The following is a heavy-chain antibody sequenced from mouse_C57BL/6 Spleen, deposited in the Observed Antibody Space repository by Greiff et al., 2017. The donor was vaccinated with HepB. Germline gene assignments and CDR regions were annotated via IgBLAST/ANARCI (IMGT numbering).Heavy chain of an antibody. Sequence: QVQLQQPGAELVMPGASVKLSCKASGYTFTSYWMHWVKQRPGQGLEWIGEIDPSDSYTNYNQKFKGKSTLTVDKSSSTAYMQLSSLTSEDSAVYYCAVIYYGKGYFDYWGQGTTLTVSS. D-gene: IGHD2-1*01. CDR1: GYTFTSYW. CDR2: IDPSDSYT. V-gene: IGHV1-69*01. CDR3: AVIYYGKGYFDY. J-gene: IGHJ2*01.